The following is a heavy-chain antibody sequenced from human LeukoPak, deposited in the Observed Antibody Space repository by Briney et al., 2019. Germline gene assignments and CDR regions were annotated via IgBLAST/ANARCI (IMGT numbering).Heavy chain of an antibody. Sequence: ASETLSLTCTVSGGSISSGSYYWSWIRQPAGKGLESIGRIYTSGGTKYNPSLMSRVTISVDTSKNEFSLRLNSVTAADTAVYYCARETQYSTYRRGKFFDYWGQGTLVTVSS. J-gene: IGHJ4*02. CDR1: GGSISSGSYY. CDR3: ARETQYSTYRRGKFFDY. D-gene: IGHD6-6*01. CDR2: IYTSGGT. V-gene: IGHV4-61*02.